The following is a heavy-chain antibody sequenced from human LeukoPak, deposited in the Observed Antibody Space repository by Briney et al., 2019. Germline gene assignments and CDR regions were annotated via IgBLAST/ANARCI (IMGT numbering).Heavy chain of an antibody. CDR3: AKDSEYDFWSGYSSH. Sequence: GRSLRLSCAASGFTFDDYAMHWVRQIPGKGLEWVSGISWNSGSIVYADSVKGRFTISRDNAKNYLYLQMNSLRAEDTALYYCAKDSEYDFWSGYSSHWGQGTLVTVSS. CDR2: ISWNSGSI. D-gene: IGHD3-3*01. J-gene: IGHJ4*02. V-gene: IGHV3-9*01. CDR1: GFTFDDYA.